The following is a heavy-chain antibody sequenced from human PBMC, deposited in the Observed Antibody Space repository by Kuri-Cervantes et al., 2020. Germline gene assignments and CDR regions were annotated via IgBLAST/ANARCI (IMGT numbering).Heavy chain of an antibody. Sequence: AAVKVSCKESVYTFTNYYMHWVRQAPGQGLEWMGIINPSGGSTSYAQRFQGRVTMTRDTSTITVYMELSSLRSEDTAVYYCARYQQRPVCSITRCNSVLDHWGQGTLVTVSS. V-gene: IGHV1-46*01. D-gene: IGHD2-2*01. CDR3: ARYQQRPVCSITRCNSVLDH. CDR2: INPSGGST. CDR1: VYTFTNYY. J-gene: IGHJ4*02.